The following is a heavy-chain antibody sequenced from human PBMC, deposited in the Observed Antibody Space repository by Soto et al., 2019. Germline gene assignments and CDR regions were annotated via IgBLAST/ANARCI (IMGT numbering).Heavy chain of an antibody. CDR1: GFTFSSYG. Sequence: GGSLRLSCAASGFTFSSYGMHWVRQAPGKGLEWVAVISGNGDKKYYPDSVKGRFSISRDNSKNTLYLQMNSLRPEDTAVYYCVSRVPHGTYGASYFHHWGQGTLVTVSS. V-gene: IGHV3-30*03. D-gene: IGHD1-26*01. CDR2: ISGNGDKK. CDR3: VSRVPHGTYGASYFHH. J-gene: IGHJ1*01.